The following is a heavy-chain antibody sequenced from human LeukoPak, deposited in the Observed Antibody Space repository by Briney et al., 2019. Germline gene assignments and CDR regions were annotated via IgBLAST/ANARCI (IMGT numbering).Heavy chain of an antibody. V-gene: IGHV3-48*02. J-gene: IGHJ3*02. D-gene: IGHD3-10*01. CDR3: ARDSSYAFDI. Sequence: PGGSLRLSCAASGFTFSSYSMNWVRQAPGKGLEWVSYITSRSNPIYYADSVRGRFTISRDNDKNSLYLQMNSLRDEDTAVYYCARDSSYAFDIWGQGTVVTVSS. CDR1: GFTFSSYS. CDR2: ITSRSNPI.